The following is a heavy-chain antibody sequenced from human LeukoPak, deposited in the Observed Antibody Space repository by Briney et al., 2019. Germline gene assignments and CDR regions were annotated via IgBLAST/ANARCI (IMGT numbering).Heavy chain of an antibody. J-gene: IGHJ6*02. CDR3: ARSHTTYYYYGMDV. V-gene: IGHV4-39*01. CDR1: GGSISSSSYY. CDR2: IYYSGST. Sequence: PSETLSLTCTVSGGSISSSSYYWGWIRQPPGKGLEWIGSIYYSGSTYYNPSLKSRVTISVDTSKNQFSLKLSSVTAADTAVYYCARSHTTYYYYGMDVWGQGTTVTVSS. D-gene: IGHD1-26*01.